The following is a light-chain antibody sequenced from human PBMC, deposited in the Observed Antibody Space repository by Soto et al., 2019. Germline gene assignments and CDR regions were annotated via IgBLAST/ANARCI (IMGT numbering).Light chain of an antibody. CDR1: QSFSSTF. J-gene: IGKJ1*01. V-gene: IGKV3-20*01. Sequence: EILLTQSPDSLSLSPGDRAPLSCRASQSFSSTFFAWYQQKPGQAPRLLIYGASSRATGIPDRFSGSGSGTDFTLTISRLEPEDFAVYYCQQYASSVTFGQGTKVEIK. CDR3: QQYASSVT. CDR2: GAS.